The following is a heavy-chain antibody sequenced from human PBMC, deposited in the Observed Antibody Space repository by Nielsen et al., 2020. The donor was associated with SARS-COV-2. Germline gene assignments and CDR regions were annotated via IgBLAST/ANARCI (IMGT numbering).Heavy chain of an antibody. CDR1: GFTFSSYA. V-gene: IGHV3-30-3*01. D-gene: IGHD6-13*01. CDR3: ATGAAAGTQNWFDP. J-gene: IGHJ5*02. Sequence: GGSLRLSCATSGFTFSSYAMHWVRQAPGKGLEWVAVISYDGSNKYYADSVKGRFTISRDNAKNSLYLQMNSLRAEDTALYYCATGAAAGTQNWFDPWGQGTLVTSPQ. CDR2: ISYDGSNK.